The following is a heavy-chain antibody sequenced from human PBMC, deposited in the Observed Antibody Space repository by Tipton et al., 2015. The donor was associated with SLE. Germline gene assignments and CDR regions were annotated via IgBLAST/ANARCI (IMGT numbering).Heavy chain of an antibody. J-gene: IGHJ4*02. CDR2: IYYSVST. CDR3: AKRAHIVIGRGYFDF. V-gene: IGHV4-59*08. CDR1: GASISTSY. Sequence: LRLSCTVSGASISTSYWSWIRQPPGQGLEWIGSIYYSVSTTFNPSLKSRVTMSADTSKKEVSLTLNSVTAADTAVYYCAKRAHIVIGRGYFDFWGRGILVTVSS. D-gene: IGHD2-15*01.